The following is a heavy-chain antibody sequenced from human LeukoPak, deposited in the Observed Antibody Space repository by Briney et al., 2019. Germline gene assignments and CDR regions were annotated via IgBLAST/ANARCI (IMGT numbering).Heavy chain of an antibody. J-gene: IGHJ4*02. D-gene: IGHD6-13*01. CDR2: IIPILGIA. CDR1: GGTFSSYA. V-gene: IGHV1-69*04. CDR3: ARGSVEQQDFDY. Sequence: ASVKVSCKASGGTFSSYAISWVRQAPGQGLEWMGRIIPILGIANYAQKFQGRVTITADKSTSTAYMELSSLRSEGTAVYYCARGSVEQQDFDYWGQGTLVTVSS.